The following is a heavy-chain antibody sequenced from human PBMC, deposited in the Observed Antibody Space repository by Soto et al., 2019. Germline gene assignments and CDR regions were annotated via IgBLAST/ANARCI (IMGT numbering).Heavy chain of an antibody. CDR3: FRGGVTSRTFDY. CDR2: IFPDDSDT. V-gene: IGHV5-51*01. CDR1: GYIIKNYW. J-gene: IGHJ4*02. D-gene: IGHD3-16*01. Sequence: PGASLKISYKASGYIIKNYWIGWVRQMPGQGLEWMWMIFPDDSDTSYSPSFQVHVTISVDKSISTAYVQWSSLKASDSAIYYCFRGGVTSRTFDYWGQGTLVTVSS.